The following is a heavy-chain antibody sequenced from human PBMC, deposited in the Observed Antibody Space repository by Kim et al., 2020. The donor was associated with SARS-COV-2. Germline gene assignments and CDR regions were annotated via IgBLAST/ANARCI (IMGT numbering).Heavy chain of an antibody. J-gene: IGHJ4*02. V-gene: IGHV4-61*07. D-gene: IGHD1-26*01. CDR3: ASQVGETGVFDY. Sequence: NNNPSLKSRVTISVDTSKNPFSRELSSVTAADTAVYYCASQVGETGVFDYWGQGTLVTVSS.